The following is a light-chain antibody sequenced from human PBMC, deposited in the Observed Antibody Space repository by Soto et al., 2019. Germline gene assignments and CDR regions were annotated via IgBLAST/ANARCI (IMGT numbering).Light chain of an antibody. CDR1: SSNIESNF. CDR3: AAWDDSLNGVV. Sequence: QLVLTQSPSASGTPGQRVTISCSGSSSNIESNFVNWYQQVPGTAPKLLIYTNDQRPSGVPDRFSGSKSGTSASLAISGLQSEDEADYYCAAWDDSLNGVVIGGGTKVTVL. J-gene: IGLJ2*01. CDR2: TND. V-gene: IGLV1-44*01.